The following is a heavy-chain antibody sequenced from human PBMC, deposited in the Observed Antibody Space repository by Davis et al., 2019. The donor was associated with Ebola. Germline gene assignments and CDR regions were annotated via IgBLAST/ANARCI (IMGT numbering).Heavy chain of an antibody. CDR2: IRSKAYGGTT. J-gene: IGHJ4*02. V-gene: IGHV3-49*04. D-gene: IGHD3-10*01. Sequence: GGSLRFSCTASGFTFGAFTMTWVRQAPGKGLEWVGFIRSKAYGGTTEYAASVKGRFTISRDDSKSIAYLQMNSLKTEDTAVYYCTRTDYGSGDYWGQGTLVTVSS. CDR3: TRTDYGSGDY. CDR1: GFTFGAFT.